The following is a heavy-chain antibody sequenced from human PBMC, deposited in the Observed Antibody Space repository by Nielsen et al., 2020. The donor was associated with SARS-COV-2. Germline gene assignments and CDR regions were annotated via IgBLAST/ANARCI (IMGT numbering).Heavy chain of an antibody. CDR1: GGSFFGYS. Sequence: GSLRLSCGVSGGSFFGYSWTWIRQSPGKGLEWIGDIDHRGNTHSRSSLESRVSIFRDTSKSQVSLRLSSVTAADTAVYFCARGHDGGTYYHYYLDVWGRGTTVTVSS. CDR3: ARGHDGGTYYHYYLDV. D-gene: IGHD1-26*01. J-gene: IGHJ6*03. V-gene: IGHV4-34*01. CDR2: IDHRGNT.